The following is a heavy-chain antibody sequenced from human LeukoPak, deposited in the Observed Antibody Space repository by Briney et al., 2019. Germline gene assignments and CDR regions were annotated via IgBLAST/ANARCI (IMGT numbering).Heavy chain of an antibody. D-gene: IGHD3-22*01. CDR1: GFNFGTYW. CDR2: IRQDGSVK. J-gene: IGHJ4*02. CDR3: ASSHDSSGND. V-gene: IGHV3-7*01. Sequence: GGSLRLSCAASGFNFGTYWMSWVRQAPGQGLEWLANIRQDGSVKFYVDSVKGRFTISRDNAKSSLYLQMNSLRVEDTAVYYCASSHDSSGNDWGQGTLVTVS.